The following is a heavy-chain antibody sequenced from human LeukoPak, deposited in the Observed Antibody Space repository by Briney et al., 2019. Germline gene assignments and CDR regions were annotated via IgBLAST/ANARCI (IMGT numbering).Heavy chain of an antibody. CDR1: GGSISSYY. V-gene: IGHV3-53*01. Sequence: PSETLSLTCTVSGGSISSYYWSWIRQPPGKGLEWVSIIYSGGSTYYADSVKGRFTISRDNSKNTLSLQLNSLRAEDTAVYYCARVLGSVLDYWGQGTLVTVSS. J-gene: IGHJ4*02. D-gene: IGHD3-10*01. CDR2: IYSGGST. CDR3: ARVLGSVLDY.